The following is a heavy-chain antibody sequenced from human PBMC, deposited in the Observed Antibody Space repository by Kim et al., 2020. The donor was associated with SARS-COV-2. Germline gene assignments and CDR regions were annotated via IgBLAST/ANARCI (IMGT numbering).Heavy chain of an antibody. CDR1: GYSFTSYW. CDR2: IDPSDSYT. J-gene: IGHJ4*02. CDR3: ARHPMVRGVIITDCDY. D-gene: IGHD3-10*01. Sequence: GESLKISCKGSGYSFTSYWISWVRQMPGKGLEWMGRIDPSDSYTNYSPSFQGHVTISADKSISTAYLQWSSLKASDTAMYYCARHPMVRGVIITDCDYWGQGTLVTVSS. V-gene: IGHV5-10-1*01.